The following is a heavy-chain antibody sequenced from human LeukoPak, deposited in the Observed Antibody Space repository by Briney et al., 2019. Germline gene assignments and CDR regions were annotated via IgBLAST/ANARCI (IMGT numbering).Heavy chain of an antibody. Sequence: SETLSLTCTVSGGSISSGGCYWSWMRQHPGKGLEWIGYIYDSGRTYYNPSLKSRVTISVATSKNQFPLKPSSVTAADTAVYYCARDGGYWGQGTLVTVSS. CDR1: GGSISSGGCY. CDR3: ARDGGY. CDR2: IYDSGRT. J-gene: IGHJ4*02. V-gene: IGHV4-31*03. D-gene: IGHD3-10*01.